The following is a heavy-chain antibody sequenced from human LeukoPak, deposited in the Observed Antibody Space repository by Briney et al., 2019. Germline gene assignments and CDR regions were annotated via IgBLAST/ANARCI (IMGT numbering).Heavy chain of an antibody. CDR2: ISSSSSYI. CDR3: ARSITIFGVVIMGPGAFDI. D-gene: IGHD3-3*01. Sequence: GGSLRLSCAAYGFTLSSYSMNWVRQAPGKGLEWVSSISSSSSYIYYADSVKGRFTISRDNAKNSLYLQMNSLRAEDTAVYYCARSITIFGVVIMGPGAFDIWGQGTMVTVSS. V-gene: IGHV3-21*01. J-gene: IGHJ3*02. CDR1: GFTLSSYS.